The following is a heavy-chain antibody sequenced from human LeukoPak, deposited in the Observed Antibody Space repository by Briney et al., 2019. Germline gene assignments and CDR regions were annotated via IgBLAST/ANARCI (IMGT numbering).Heavy chain of an antibody. CDR3: AKGGTAADNYWYFDL. CDR2: ISWNSGSV. Sequence: GRSLRLSCAASGFTFDDYVMHWVRHAPGKGLEWVSGISWNSGSVVYADSVKGRFTISRDNAKNSLYLRMNSLRAEDTALYYCAKGGTAADNYWYFDLWGRGTLVTVSS. D-gene: IGHD6-13*01. J-gene: IGHJ2*01. V-gene: IGHV3-9*01. CDR1: GFTFDDYV.